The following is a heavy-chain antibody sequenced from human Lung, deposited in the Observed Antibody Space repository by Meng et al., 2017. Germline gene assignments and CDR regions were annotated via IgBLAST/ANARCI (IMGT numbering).Heavy chain of an antibody. CDR1: GGTFSSYA. Sequence: SVKVSCKASGGTFSSYAISWVRQAPGQGLEWMGGIIPIFGTANYAQKFQGRVTITADKSTSTAYMELSSLRSEDTAVYYCASPRYSSGGTGYFDYWGQGTLVTGSS. CDR3: ASPRYSSGGTGYFDY. D-gene: IGHD6-19*01. CDR2: IIPIFGTA. V-gene: IGHV1-69*06. J-gene: IGHJ4*02.